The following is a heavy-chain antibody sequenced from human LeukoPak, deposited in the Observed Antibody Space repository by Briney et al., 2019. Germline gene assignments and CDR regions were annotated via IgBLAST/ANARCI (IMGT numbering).Heavy chain of an antibody. J-gene: IGHJ4*02. Sequence: GGSLRLSCAASGFTFSSYWMHWVRQAPGKGRVWVSRIKSDGSRTNYADSVKGRFTISRDNAKNTLYPQMNSLRAEDTAVYYCARLGAVAGTFDYWGQGTLVTVSS. D-gene: IGHD6-19*01. CDR1: GFTFSSYW. CDR2: IKSDGSRT. CDR3: ARLGAVAGTFDY. V-gene: IGHV3-74*01.